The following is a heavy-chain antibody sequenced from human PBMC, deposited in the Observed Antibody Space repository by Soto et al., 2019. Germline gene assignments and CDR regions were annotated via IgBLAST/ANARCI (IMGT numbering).Heavy chain of an antibody. D-gene: IGHD3-3*01. J-gene: IGHJ5*02. CDR3: ARGESDTIFGVVITNTGWFDP. Sequence: KPSETLSLTCTVSCGSISSGGYYWSWIRQHPGKGLEWIGYIYYSGSTYYNPSLKSRVTISVDTSKNQFSLKLSSVTAADTAVYYCARGESDTIFGVVITNTGWFDPWGQGTLVTVSS. CDR2: IYYSGST. V-gene: IGHV4-31*03. CDR1: CGSISSGGYY.